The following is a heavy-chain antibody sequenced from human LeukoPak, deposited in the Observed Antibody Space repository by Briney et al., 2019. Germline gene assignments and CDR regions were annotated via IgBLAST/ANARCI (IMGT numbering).Heavy chain of an antibody. J-gene: IGHJ6*03. Sequence: ASVKVSCKASGYTFTSYGISWVRQAPGQGLEWMGWISAYNGNTNYAQKLQGRVTMTTDTSTSTAYMELRSLRSDDTAVYYCAVGDYGDYSFNYYYYYMDVWGKGTTVTISS. CDR1: GYTFTSYG. CDR3: AVGDYGDYSFNYYYYYMDV. D-gene: IGHD4-17*01. CDR2: ISAYNGNT. V-gene: IGHV1-18*01.